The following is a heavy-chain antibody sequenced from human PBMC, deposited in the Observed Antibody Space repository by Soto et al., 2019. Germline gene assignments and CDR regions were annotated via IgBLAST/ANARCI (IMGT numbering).Heavy chain of an antibody. CDR2: ISASGDNT. Sequence: GGSLRLSCSASGFSISNIMHWVRHAPGKGLESVAAISASGDNTYYADSVKGRFTISRDNSKNTLYLQVTSLRAEDTAVYYCVKDRFPGYHFDYWGLGTPVT. J-gene: IGHJ4*02. CDR1: GFSISNI. D-gene: IGHD6-13*01. CDR3: VKDRFPGYHFDY. V-gene: IGHV3-64D*06.